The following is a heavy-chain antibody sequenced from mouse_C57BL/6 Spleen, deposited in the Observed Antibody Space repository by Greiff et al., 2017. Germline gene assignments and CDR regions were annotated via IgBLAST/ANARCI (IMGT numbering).Heavy chain of an antibody. Sequence: VQLKESGPELVKPGDSVKISCKASGYSFTGYFMNWVMQSHGKSLEWIGRINPYNGDTFYNQKFKGKATLTVDKSSSTAHMELRSLTSEDSAVYYCASYDYTGYFDVWGTGTTVTVSS. D-gene: IGHD2-4*01. CDR3: ASYDYTGYFDV. CDR2: INPYNGDT. V-gene: IGHV1-20*01. CDR1: GYSFTGYF. J-gene: IGHJ1*03.